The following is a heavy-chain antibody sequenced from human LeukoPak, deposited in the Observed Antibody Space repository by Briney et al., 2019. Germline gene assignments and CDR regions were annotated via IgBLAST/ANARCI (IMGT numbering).Heavy chain of an antibody. V-gene: IGHV3-21*01. CDR3: ARGHYDVLAASYKWTPDY. CDR1: GFTCNTFN. D-gene: IGHD3-9*01. Sequence: GGSLRLSCAASGFTCNTFNMNWVRQAPGKGLEWVSSITSGGDYIYYADSVKGRFTTSRDNAKNSLSLQLNSLRVEGTAVYYCARGHYDVLAASYKWTPDYWGQGTLVTVSS. J-gene: IGHJ4*02. CDR2: ITSGGDYI.